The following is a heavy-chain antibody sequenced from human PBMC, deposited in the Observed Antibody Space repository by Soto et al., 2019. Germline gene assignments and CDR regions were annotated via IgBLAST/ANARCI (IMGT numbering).Heavy chain of an antibody. Sequence: EVQLLESGGGLVQPGGSLRLSCGVSGFTFSSYAMSWVRQAPGKGLEWVSVISGSGSSTDYADSVKGRFTISRGNSKNTLYLQMNRLRAEDTAVYHCAKDRGYSGYGSIFDNWGQGTLVTVSS. J-gene: IGHJ4*02. V-gene: IGHV3-23*01. CDR3: AKDRGYSGYGSIFDN. CDR1: GFTFSSYA. CDR2: ISGSGSST. D-gene: IGHD5-12*01.